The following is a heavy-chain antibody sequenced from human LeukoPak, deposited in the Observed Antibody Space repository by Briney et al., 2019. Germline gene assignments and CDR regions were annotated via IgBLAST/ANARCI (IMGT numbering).Heavy chain of an antibody. Sequence: ASVKVSCKASGYTFTDYSMHWVRRTPGQGLEWMGWINPNSGGTNYALRFQGRVTMTRDTSISTAYMELSRLTSDDAAVYYCARDLQYHDYHGSESYGDYWGQGTLVTVSS. D-gene: IGHD3-10*01. J-gene: IGHJ4*02. CDR2: INPNSGGT. CDR1: GYTFTDYS. V-gene: IGHV1-2*02. CDR3: ARDLQYHDYHGSESYGDY.